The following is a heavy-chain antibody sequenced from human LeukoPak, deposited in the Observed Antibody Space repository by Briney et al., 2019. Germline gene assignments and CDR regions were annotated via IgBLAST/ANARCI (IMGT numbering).Heavy chain of an antibody. J-gene: IGHJ6*03. D-gene: IGHD3-16*01. CDR2: FYSGGAT. CDR3: ARAVGGAFYMDV. CDR1: GLTVNSSF. Sequence: GGSLRLSCVASGLTVNSSFINWVRQAPGKGLEWVSVFYSGGATYYADSVKGRFTMSRDNSNNTLYLQMNSLRVEDTGMYYCARAVGGAFYMDVWGKGTPVTVSS. V-gene: IGHV3-53*01.